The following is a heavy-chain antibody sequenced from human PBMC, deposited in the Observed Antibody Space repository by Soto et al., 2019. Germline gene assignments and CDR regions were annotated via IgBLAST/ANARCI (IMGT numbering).Heavy chain of an antibody. D-gene: IGHD3-10*01. Sequence: EVQLLESGGGLVQPGGSLRLSCAASGFTFSTYDMSWVRQAPGKGLEWVSGISGSGGKTDYADSVKGRFTISRDNSKNTLYLQMTSLRAEDTAVYYCAKRNLYGSGTHDYWGQGSLVTVSP. J-gene: IGHJ4*02. CDR2: ISGSGGKT. CDR1: GFTFSTYD. CDR3: AKRNLYGSGTHDY. V-gene: IGHV3-23*01.